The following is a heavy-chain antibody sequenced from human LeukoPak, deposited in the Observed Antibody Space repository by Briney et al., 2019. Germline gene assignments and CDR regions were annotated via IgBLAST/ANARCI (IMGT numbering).Heavy chain of an antibody. CDR3: ARDWGVGGRPGYMDV. J-gene: IGHJ6*03. CDR2: IYYSGNT. D-gene: IGHD6-6*01. V-gene: IGHV4-59*01. CDR1: GDSISRYY. Sequence: SETLSLTCTVSGDSISRYYWNWIRQPPGKGLEWIGYIYYSGNTNYNPSLKSRVTILVDTSKNQVSLKLSSVTAADTAVYFCARDWGVGGRPGYMDVWGKGTTVTVSS.